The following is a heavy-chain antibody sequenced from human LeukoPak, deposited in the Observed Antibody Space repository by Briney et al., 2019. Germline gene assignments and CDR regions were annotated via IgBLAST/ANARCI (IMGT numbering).Heavy chain of an antibody. CDR1: GFTFSSYW. V-gene: IGHV3-7*01. Sequence: PGGSLRLSCAASGFTFSSYWMSWVRQAPGKGLEWVANIKQDGSEKYYVDSVKGRFTISRDNAKNSLYLQMNSLRAEDTAVYYCASWVWPAPRDYWGQGTLVTVSS. CDR2: IKQDGSEK. CDR3: ASWVWPAPRDY. D-gene: IGHD6-13*01. J-gene: IGHJ4*02.